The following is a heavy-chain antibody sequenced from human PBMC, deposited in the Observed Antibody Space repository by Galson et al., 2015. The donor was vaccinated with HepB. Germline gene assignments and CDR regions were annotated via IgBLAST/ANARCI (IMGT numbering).Heavy chain of an antibody. CDR3: TTDKEWFGELFVLERRNDFDY. Sequence: SLRLSCAASGFTFSNAWMSWVRQAPGKGLEWVGRIKSKTDGGTTDYAAPVKGRFTISRDDSKNTLYLQMNSLKTEDTAVYYCTTDKEWFGELFVLERRNDFDYWGQGTLVTVSS. D-gene: IGHD3-10*01. CDR1: GFTFSNAW. CDR2: IKSKTDGGTT. J-gene: IGHJ4*02. V-gene: IGHV3-15*01.